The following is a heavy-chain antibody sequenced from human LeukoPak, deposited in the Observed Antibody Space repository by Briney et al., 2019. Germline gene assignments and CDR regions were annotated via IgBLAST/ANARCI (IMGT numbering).Heavy chain of an antibody. CDR3: AREDSSSS. CDR1: GGSMSGAY. J-gene: IGHJ4*02. Sequence: SETLSLTCTVSGGSMSGAYWSWIRQPPGKGLEWIGSIYYSGSTYYNPSLKSRVTISVDTSKNQFSLKLSSVTAADTAVYYCAREDSSSSWCRGTLVTVSS. D-gene: IGHD6-13*01. V-gene: IGHV4-59*05. CDR2: IYYSGST.